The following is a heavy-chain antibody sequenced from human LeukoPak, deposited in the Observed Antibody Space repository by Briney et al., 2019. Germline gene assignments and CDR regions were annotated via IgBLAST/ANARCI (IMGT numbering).Heavy chain of an antibody. D-gene: IGHD2-2*01. V-gene: IGHV3-30*04. Sequence: GGSLRLSCAASGFTFSSYAMHWVRLAPGKGLEWVAVISYDGSNKYYADSVKGRFTIFRDNSKNTLYLQMNSLRAEDTAVYYCARDPSLYCSSTSCYALHFDYWGQGTLVTVSS. CDR1: GFTFSSYA. CDR2: ISYDGSNK. J-gene: IGHJ4*02. CDR3: ARDPSLYCSSTSCYALHFDY.